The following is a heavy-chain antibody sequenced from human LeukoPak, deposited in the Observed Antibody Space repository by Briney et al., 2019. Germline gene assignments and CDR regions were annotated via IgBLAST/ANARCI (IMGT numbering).Heavy chain of an antibody. CDR3: TRNSLDY. V-gene: IGHV3-7*03. CDR2: IKADGSQQ. J-gene: IGHJ4*02. Sequence: GGSLRLSCVASGFSISSHWLRWLGKVPGKGLEWVANIKADGSQQYYVDSVRGRFTITRDNAENSLYLQMNSLRAEDTAVYYCTRNSLDYWGLGTLVTVSS. CDR1: GFSISSHW.